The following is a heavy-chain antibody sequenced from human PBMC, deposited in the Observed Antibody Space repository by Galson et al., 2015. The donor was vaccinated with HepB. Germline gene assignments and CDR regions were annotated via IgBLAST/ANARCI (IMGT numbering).Heavy chain of an antibody. Sequence: SLRLSCAASGFTFSSYWMSWVRQAPGKGLEWVANIKQDGSEKYYVDSVKGRFTISRDNAKNELYLQMNSLRAEDTAVYYCARWGDCRSTSCYGQSWGQGTLVT. CDR3: ARWGDCRSTSCYGQS. CDR2: IKQDGSEK. J-gene: IGHJ5*02. V-gene: IGHV3-7*01. CDR1: GFTFSSYW. D-gene: IGHD2-2*01.